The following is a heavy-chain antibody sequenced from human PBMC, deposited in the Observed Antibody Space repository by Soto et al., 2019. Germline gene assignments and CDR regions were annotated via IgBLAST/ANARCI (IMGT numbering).Heavy chain of an antibody. J-gene: IGHJ2*01. Sequence: QVQLVESGGGVVQPGRSLRLSCAASGFTFSSYAMHWVRQAPGKGLEWVAVISYDGSNKYYADSVKGRFTISRDNSKNTMYLQMNSLRAEDTAVYYCARDHLWGTGMVLWYFDLWGRGTLVTVSS. CDR1: GFTFSSYA. CDR3: ARDHLWGTGMVLWYFDL. D-gene: IGHD5-18*01. V-gene: IGHV3-30-3*01. CDR2: ISYDGSNK.